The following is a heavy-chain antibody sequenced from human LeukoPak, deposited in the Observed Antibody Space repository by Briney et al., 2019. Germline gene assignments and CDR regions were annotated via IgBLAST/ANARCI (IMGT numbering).Heavy chain of an antibody. CDR2: ISAYNGNT. V-gene: IGHV1-18*01. Sequence: GASVKVSCKASGYTFTSYGISWVRQAPGQGLEWMGWISAYNGNTNYAQKLQGRVTMTTDTSTSTAYMELRSLRSDDTAVYYCATVGRTNGVCLLFDYWGQGTLVTVSS. CDR1: GYTFTSYG. J-gene: IGHJ4*02. CDR3: ATVGRTNGVCLLFDY. D-gene: IGHD2-8*01.